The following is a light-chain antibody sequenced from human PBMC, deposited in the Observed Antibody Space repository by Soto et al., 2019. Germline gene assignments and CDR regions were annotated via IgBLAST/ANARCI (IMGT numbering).Light chain of an antibody. CDR1: QSVSNY. CDR3: QQYGGSPQT. J-gene: IGKJ1*01. CDR2: GAS. Sequence: EIVLTQSPGTLSLSPGERATLSCRASQSVSNYLAWYQQKPGQAPRLLIYGASSRATGIPDRFSGSGSGTDFTLTISRLETEDFAVYYCQQYGGSPQTFGQGTKVDI. V-gene: IGKV3-20*01.